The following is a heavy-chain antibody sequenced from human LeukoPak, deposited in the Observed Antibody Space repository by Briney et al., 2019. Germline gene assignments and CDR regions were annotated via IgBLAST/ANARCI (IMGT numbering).Heavy chain of an antibody. CDR2: ISYDGSNK. D-gene: IGHD3-10*01. J-gene: IGHJ3*02. Sequence: PGGSLRLSCAASGFTLSSYAMHWVRQAPGKGLEWVAVISYDGSNKYHADSVKGRFTISRDNSKNTLYLQMNSLRAEDTAVYYCAGVFGRRVLGESPDIWGQGTMVTVSS. CDR3: AGVFGRRVLGESPDI. CDR1: GFTLSSYA. V-gene: IGHV3-30*04.